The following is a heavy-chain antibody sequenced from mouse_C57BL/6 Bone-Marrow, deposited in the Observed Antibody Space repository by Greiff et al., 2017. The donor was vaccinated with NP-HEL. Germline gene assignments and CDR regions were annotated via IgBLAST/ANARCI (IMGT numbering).Heavy chain of an antibody. CDR2: ISSGGSYT. D-gene: IGHD2-5*01. V-gene: IGHV5-6*01. Sequence: EVKLMESGGDLVKPGGSLKLSCAASGFTFSSYGMSWVRQTPDKRLEWVATISSGGSYTYYLDSVKGRFTISRDNAKNTLYLQMSSLKSEDTAMYYCAREAPYSNYERVDYWGQGTSVTVSS. CDR1: GFTFSSYG. CDR3: AREAPYSNYERVDY. J-gene: IGHJ4*01.